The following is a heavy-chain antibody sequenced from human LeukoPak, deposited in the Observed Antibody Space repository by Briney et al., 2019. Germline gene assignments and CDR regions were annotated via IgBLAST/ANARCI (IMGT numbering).Heavy chain of an antibody. V-gene: IGHV4-59*08. CDR3: ARHCSGGSCYQN. CDR2: IYYSGST. Sequence: SETLSLTCTVSGGSISSYYWSWIRQPPGKGLEWIGYIYYSGSTNYNPSLKSRVTISVDTSKNQFSLKLSSVTAADTAVYYCARHCSGGSCYQNWGQGTLVTVSS. CDR1: GGSISSYY. J-gene: IGHJ4*02. D-gene: IGHD2-15*01.